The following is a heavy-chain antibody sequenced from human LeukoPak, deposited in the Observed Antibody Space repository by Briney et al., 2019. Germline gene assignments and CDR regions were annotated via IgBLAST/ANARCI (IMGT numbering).Heavy chain of an antibody. V-gene: IGHV1-18*01. CDR2: ISAYNGDT. J-gene: IGHJ5*02. D-gene: IGHD6-6*01. CDR1: GYAFTTYG. CDR3: ARGGSGSSTWFDP. Sequence: GASVKVSCKASGYAFTTYGITWVRQAPGQGLEWMGWISAYNGDTNYAQKLQGRVTMTTDTSTSTAYMELRSLRSDDTAIYYCARGGSGSSTWFDPWGQGTLVTVSS.